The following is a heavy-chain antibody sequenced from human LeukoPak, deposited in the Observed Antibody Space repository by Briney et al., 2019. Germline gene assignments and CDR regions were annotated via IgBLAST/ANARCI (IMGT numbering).Heavy chain of an antibody. CDR2: MNPNSGNT. CDR3: ARDPEPAAGLPDY. J-gene: IGHJ4*02. CDR1: GYTFTSYD. Sequence: ASVKVSCKASGYTFTSYDINWVRQATGQGLEWMGWMNPNSGNTGYAQKFQGRVTMTRNTSISTAYMELSSLRSEDTAVYYCARDPEPAAGLPDYWGQGTLVTVSS. D-gene: IGHD6-13*01. V-gene: IGHV1-8*01.